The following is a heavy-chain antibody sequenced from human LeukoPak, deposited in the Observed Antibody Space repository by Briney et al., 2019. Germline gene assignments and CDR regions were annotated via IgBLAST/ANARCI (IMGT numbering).Heavy chain of an antibody. CDR2: LYTGGST. D-gene: IGHD3-10*01. J-gene: IGHJ4*02. Sequence: GGSLRLSCAASGFTVSSKYMSWVRQAPGKGLEWVSVLYTGGSTYYADPVKGRFTISRDNSKNTLFLQMNSLRAEDTAVYYCASHWEYGSGSYYHLYWGQGTLVTVSA. CDR3: ASHWEYGSGSYYHLY. CDR1: GFTVSSKY. V-gene: IGHV3-66*04.